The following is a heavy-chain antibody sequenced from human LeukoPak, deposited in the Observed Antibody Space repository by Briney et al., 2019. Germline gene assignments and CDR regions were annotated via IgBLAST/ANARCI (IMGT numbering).Heavy chain of an antibody. J-gene: IGHJ4*02. V-gene: IGHV3-30-3*01. CDR3: ARDKTDYGNYYFDY. CDR2: ISYDGSSK. Sequence: GGSLRLSCAASGFTFSSYAMSWVRQAPGKGLEWVAVISYDGSSKYYGDSVKGRFTISRDNSKNTLYLQMNSLRTEDTAVYYCARDKTDYGNYYFDYWGQGTLVTVSS. D-gene: IGHD4-11*01. CDR1: GFTFSSYA.